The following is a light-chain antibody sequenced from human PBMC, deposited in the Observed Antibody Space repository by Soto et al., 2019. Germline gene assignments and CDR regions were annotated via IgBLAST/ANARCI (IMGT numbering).Light chain of an antibody. CDR1: SSDVGGYNY. V-gene: IGLV2-14*01. Sequence: QLVLTQPASVSGSPGQSITISCTGTSSDVGGYNYVSWFQQHPGKAPKLMIYEVNNRPSGVSNRFSGSKSGNSASLTISGLQAEDEADYYCSSYTSDTTRVFGGGTKLTV. CDR3: SSYTSDTTRV. CDR2: EVN. J-gene: IGLJ3*02.